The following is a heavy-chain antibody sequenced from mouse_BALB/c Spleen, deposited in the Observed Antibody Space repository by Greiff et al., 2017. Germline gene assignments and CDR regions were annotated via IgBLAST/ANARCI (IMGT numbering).Heavy chain of an antibody. CDR3: ARWATTVVADY. V-gene: IGHV1S81*02. D-gene: IGHD1-1*01. CDR1: GYTFTSYW. Sequence: QVQLQQPGAELVKPGASVKLSCKASGYTFTSYWMHWVKQRPGQGLEWIGEINPSNGRTNYNEKFKSKATLTVDKSSSTAYMQLSSLTSEDSAVYYCARWATTVVADYWGQGTTLTVSA. J-gene: IGHJ2*01. CDR2: INPSNGRT.